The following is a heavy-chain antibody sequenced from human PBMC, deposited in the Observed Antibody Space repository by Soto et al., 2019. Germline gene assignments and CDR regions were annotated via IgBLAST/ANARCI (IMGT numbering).Heavy chain of an antibody. CDR1: GGTFSSYA. CDR3: ASIAAAGSRGYFDY. D-gene: IGHD6-13*01. J-gene: IGHJ4*02. V-gene: IGHV1-69*13. CDR2: IIPIFGTA. Sequence: SVKVSCKASGGTFSSYAISWVRQAPGQGLEWMGGIIPIFGTANYAQKFQGRVTITADESTSTAYMELSSLRSEDTAVYYCASIAAAGSRGYFDYWGQGTLVTVSS.